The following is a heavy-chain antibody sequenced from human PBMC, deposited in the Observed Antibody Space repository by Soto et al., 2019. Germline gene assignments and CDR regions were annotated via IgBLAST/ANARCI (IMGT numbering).Heavy chain of an antibody. CDR2: ISTYDGTT. D-gene: IGHD3-22*01. CDR1: GYSFTSYG. CDR3: ARDHVYEYSRGKLAGY. J-gene: IGHJ4*02. Sequence: ASVKVSCKASGYSFTSYGINWVRQAPGQGLEWMGWISTYDGTTRYAQKVQGRVTMTTDTSTSTAYMELRSLRSDDTAVYYCARDHVYEYSRGKLAGYWGQGTLVTVSS. V-gene: IGHV1-18*01.